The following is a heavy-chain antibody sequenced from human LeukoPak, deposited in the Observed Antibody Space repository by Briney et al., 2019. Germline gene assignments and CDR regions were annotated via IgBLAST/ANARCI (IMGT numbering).Heavy chain of an antibody. Sequence: SETLSLTCTVSGGSISSGSYYWSWIRQPAGKGLEWIGRIYTSGSTNYNPSLKSRVTISVDTSKNQFSLKLSSVTAADTAVYYCARDFGSSWYGGWFDPWGQGTLVTVSS. V-gene: IGHV4-61*02. CDR3: ARDFGSSWYGGWFDP. CDR1: GGSISSGSYY. CDR2: IYTSGST. J-gene: IGHJ5*02. D-gene: IGHD6-13*01.